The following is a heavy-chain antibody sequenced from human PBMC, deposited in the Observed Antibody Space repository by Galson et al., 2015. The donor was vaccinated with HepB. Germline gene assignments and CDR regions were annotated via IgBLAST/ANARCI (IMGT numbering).Heavy chain of an antibody. V-gene: IGHV1-69*01. CDR3: ARDRGYGCGE. D-gene: IGHD5-18*01. J-gene: IGHJ4*02. CDR2: IIPIFGIA. Sequence: SCKASGGTFSSYAISWVRQAPGQGLEWMGGIIPIFGIANYTQKFQGRVTITADESTSTAYMELSSLRSEDTAVYYCARDRGYGCGEWGQGTLVTVSS. CDR1: GGTFSSYA.